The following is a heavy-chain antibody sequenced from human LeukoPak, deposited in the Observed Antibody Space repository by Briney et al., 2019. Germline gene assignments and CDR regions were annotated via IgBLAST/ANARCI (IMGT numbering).Heavy chain of an antibody. CDR2: ISWNSNSI. V-gene: IGHV3-9*03. J-gene: IGHJ4*02. Sequence: GGSLRLSCEASGFTFDDYAIHWVRQAPGKGLEWVSGISWNSNSIGYADSVKGRFTISRDNAKNSLHLLMSSLRAEDMALYYRAKSTDCCLNYGDYGYFDSWGQGTLVTVSS. CDR1: GFTFDDYA. CDR3: AKSTDCCLNYGDYGYFDS. D-gene: IGHD4-17*01.